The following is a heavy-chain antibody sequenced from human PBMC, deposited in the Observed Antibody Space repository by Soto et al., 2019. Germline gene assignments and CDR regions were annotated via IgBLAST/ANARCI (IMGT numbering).Heavy chain of an antibody. CDR2: ISSSSSTI. CDR3: ARSPYYYDSSNYYGY. D-gene: IGHD3-22*01. V-gene: IGHV3-48*02. Sequence: EVQLVESGGGLVQPGGSLRLSCAASGFTFSSYSMNWVRQAPGKGLEWVSYISSSSSTIYYADSVKGRFTISRDNAKNSLYLQLNSLRDEDTAVYSCARSPYYYDSSNYYGYWGQGTPVTVSS. J-gene: IGHJ4*02. CDR1: GFTFSSYS.